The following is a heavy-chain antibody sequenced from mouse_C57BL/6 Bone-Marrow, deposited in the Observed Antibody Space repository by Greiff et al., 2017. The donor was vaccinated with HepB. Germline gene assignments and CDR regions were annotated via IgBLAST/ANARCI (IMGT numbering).Heavy chain of an antibody. V-gene: IGHV1-5*01. CDR3: ATPCYSTRDY. CDR2: IYPGNSDT. J-gene: IGHJ2*01. D-gene: IGHD2-5*01. CDR1: GYTFTSYR. Sequence: DVKLQESGTVLARPGASVKMSCKTSGYTFTSYRMHWVKQRPGQGLEWIGAIYPGNSDTSYNQKFKGKAKLTAVTAASTAYMELSSLTNEDAAVYYYATPCYSTRDYWGQGTTLTVSS.